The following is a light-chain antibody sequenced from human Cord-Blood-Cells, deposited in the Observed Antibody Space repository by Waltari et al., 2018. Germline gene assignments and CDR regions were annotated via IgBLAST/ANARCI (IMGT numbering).Light chain of an antibody. J-gene: IGKJ2*01. CDR2: WAS. V-gene: IGKV4-1*01. CDR3: QQYYSTPHT. Sequence: DIVMTQSPDSLAVSLGERAPTNCKSSQSVLYSSNNKNYLAWYQQKPGQPPKLLIYWASTRESGVPDRFSGSGSGTDFTLTISSLQAEDVAVYYCQQYYSTPHTFGQGTKLEIK. CDR1: QSVLYSSNNKNY.